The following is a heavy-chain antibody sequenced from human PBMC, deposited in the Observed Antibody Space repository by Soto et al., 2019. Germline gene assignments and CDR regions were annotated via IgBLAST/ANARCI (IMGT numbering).Heavy chain of an antibody. V-gene: IGHV5-10-1*01. CDR2: IDPSDSDT. Sequence: EVHLVQSGAEVKKPGESLRISCKGSGYSFPSYWISWVRQMPGKGLEWMGRIDPSDSDTNYSPSFQGHVTISADKSISTAYLQWSSLKASDTAMYYCARLAMATRRGYYGMDVWGQGTTVTVSS. CDR1: GYSFPSYW. CDR3: ARLAMATRRGYYGMDV. D-gene: IGHD5-12*01. J-gene: IGHJ6*02.